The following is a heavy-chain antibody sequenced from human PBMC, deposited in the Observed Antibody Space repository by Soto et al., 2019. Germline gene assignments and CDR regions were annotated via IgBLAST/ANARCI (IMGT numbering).Heavy chain of an antibody. CDR1: GVTLGDYA. V-gene: IGHV3-49*03. CDR3: SRDCPGGLGYCTSGACFPNDF. D-gene: IGHD2-8*01. Sequence: SLRLSCTTSGVTLGDYAMIWFCQTQGKGVKGVGFVRTYAYGETTEYAASVKGRFTVGRDNSRSTASLHMSSLKTEDTAVYFCSRDCPGGLGYCTSGACFPNDFWGQGTLVIVSS. J-gene: IGHJ4*02. CDR2: VRTYAYGETT.